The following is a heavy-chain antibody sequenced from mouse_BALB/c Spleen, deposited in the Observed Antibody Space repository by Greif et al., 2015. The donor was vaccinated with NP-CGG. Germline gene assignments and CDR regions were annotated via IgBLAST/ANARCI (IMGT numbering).Heavy chain of an antibody. CDR1: GYTFTSYW. V-gene: IGHV1-69*02. CDR3: ARGYYFDY. J-gene: IGHJ2*01. Sequence: QVQLKQSGAELVKPGAPVKLSCKASGYTFTSYWMNWVKQRPGRGLEWIGRIDPSDSETHYNQKFKDKATLTVDKSSSTAYIQLSSLTSEDSAVYYCARGYYFDYWGQDTTLTVSS. CDR2: IDPSDSET.